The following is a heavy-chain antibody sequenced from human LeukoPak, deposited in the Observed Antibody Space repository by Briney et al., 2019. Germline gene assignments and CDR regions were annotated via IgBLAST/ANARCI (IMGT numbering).Heavy chain of an antibody. CDR2: IYHSGST. CDR1: GYSISSGYY. Sequence: SETLSLTCTVSGYSISSGYYWGWIRQPPGKGLEWIGSIYHSGSTNYNPSLKSRVTMSVDTSKNQFSLKLSSVTAADTAVYYCARGRVFHDYWGQGTLVTVSS. D-gene: IGHD2-8*01. J-gene: IGHJ4*02. V-gene: IGHV4-38-2*02. CDR3: ARGRVFHDY.